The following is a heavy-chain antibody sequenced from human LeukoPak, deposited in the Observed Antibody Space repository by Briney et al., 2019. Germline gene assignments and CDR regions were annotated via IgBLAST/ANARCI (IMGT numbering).Heavy chain of an antibody. CDR2: IYWGDDK. D-gene: IGHD3-3*01. J-gene: IGHJ6*03. Sequence: SGPTLVKPTETLTLTCTVSGFSLSSSGVGVGWIRQPPGKALEWVAIIYWGDDKRYSPSLKSRLTITKDTSKNQVVLTMTNMDPVDTATYYCAHTYYDFWSGYSYYYYMDVWGKGTTVTVSS. V-gene: IGHV2-5*02. CDR3: AHTYYDFWSGYSYYYYMDV. CDR1: GFSLSSSGVG.